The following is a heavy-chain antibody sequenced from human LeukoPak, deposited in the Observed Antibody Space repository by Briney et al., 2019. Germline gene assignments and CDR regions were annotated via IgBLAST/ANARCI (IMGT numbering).Heavy chain of an antibody. CDR1: GFTFSSYA. CDR3: ARVPEADILTGSPDY. D-gene: IGHD3-9*01. V-gene: IGHV3-23*01. Sequence: GGSLRLSCAASGFTFSSYAMSWVRQAPGKGLEWVSAISGSGGSTYYADSVKGRFTISRDNSKNTLYLQMNSLRAEDTAVYYCARVPEADILTGSPDYWGQGTLVTVSS. CDR2: ISGSGGST. J-gene: IGHJ4*02.